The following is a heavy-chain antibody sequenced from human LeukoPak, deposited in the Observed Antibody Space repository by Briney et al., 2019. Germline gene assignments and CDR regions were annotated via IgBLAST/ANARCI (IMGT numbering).Heavy chain of an antibody. V-gene: IGHV1-18*01. Sequence: ASVKVSCKASGYTFTSYGISWVRQAPGQGLEWMGWISAYNGNTNYAQKFQGRVTITADESTSTAYMELSSLRSEDTAVYYCARVLPPYCGGDCYSGWFDPWGQGTLVTVSS. D-gene: IGHD2-21*02. CDR2: ISAYNGNT. J-gene: IGHJ5*02. CDR3: ARVLPPYCGGDCYSGWFDP. CDR1: GYTFTSYG.